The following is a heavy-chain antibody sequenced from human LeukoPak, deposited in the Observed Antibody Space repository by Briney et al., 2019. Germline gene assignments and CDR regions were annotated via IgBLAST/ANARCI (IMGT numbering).Heavy chain of an antibody. Sequence: RSSQTLSLTCTVSGGSISSGSYYWSWIRQPPGKGLEWIGYIYYSGSTNYNPSLKSRVTISVDTSKNQFSLKLSSVTAADTAVYYCARGGYSYGYYYYYMDVWGKGTTVTVSS. CDR2: IYYSGST. D-gene: IGHD5-18*01. J-gene: IGHJ6*03. CDR1: GGSISSGSYY. V-gene: IGHV4-61*01. CDR3: ARGGYSYGYYYYYMDV.